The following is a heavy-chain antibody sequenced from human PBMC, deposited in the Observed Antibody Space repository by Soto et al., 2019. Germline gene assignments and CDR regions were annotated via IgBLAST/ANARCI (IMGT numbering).Heavy chain of an antibody. Sequence: RASVKVSCKASGGTFSSYAISWVRQAPGQGLEWMGGIIPIFGTANYAQKFQGRVTITADESTSTAYMELSSLRSEDTAVYYCARDYGYYYDSSGYYYFDYWGQGTLVTVSS. D-gene: IGHD3-22*01. V-gene: IGHV1-69*13. CDR1: GGTFSSYA. CDR2: IIPIFGTA. J-gene: IGHJ4*02. CDR3: ARDYGYYYDSSGYYYFDY.